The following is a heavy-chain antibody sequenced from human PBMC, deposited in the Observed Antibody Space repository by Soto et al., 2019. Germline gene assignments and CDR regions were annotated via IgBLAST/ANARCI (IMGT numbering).Heavy chain of an antibody. V-gene: IGHV3-13*05. CDR2: IGTNADP. CDR3: ARGRPFWDDFHIDH. J-gene: IGHJ1*01. CDR1: GFRFRDYD. D-gene: IGHD3-16*01. Sequence: EVQLVESGGVLIWRGGSLRLSCVASGFRFRDYDMHWVRQRPGKGLEWVSGIGTNADPHYSDSVKGRFIISREDDKSSLYLQMNSLKVDDTAVYFCARGRPFWDDFHIDHWGQGTPLTVSS.